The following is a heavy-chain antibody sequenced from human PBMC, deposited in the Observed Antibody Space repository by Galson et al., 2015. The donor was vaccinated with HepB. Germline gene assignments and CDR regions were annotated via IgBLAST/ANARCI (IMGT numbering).Heavy chain of an antibody. V-gene: IGHV3-23*01. CDR2: ISGSGGST. CDR1: GFTFSSYA. D-gene: IGHD3-22*01. CDR3: ARLPVVITGVDY. J-gene: IGHJ4*02. Sequence: SLRLSCAASGFTFSSYAMSWVRQAPGKGLEWVSAISGSGGSTYYADSVKGRFTISRDNAKNSLYLQMNSLRAEDTAVYYCARLPVVITGVDYWGQGTLVTVSS.